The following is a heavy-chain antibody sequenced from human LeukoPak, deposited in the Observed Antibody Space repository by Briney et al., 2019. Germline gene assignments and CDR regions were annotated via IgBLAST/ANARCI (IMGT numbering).Heavy chain of an antibody. J-gene: IGHJ4*02. V-gene: IGHV3-23*01. CDR3: AISLRGGYNSGHGDY. CDR2: ISDSGRRT. CDR1: GFTFRSFA. D-gene: IGHD5-18*01. Sequence: PGGSLRLSCAASGFTFRSFAMNWVRQAPGKGLEWVSTISDSGRRTYCADSVKGRFTVSRDNSKNTLYLQMDSLRAEDTAVFYCAISLRGGYNSGHGDYRGPGTLVTVSS.